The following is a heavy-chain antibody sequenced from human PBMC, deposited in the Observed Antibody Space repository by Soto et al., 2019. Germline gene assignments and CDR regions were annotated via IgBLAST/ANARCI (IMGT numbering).Heavy chain of an antibody. D-gene: IGHD2-21*02. CDR2: IKQDGSEK. CDR3: ARVRADGGDWDYFDY. CDR1: GFTFSSYW. J-gene: IGHJ4*02. Sequence: GSLRLSCAASGFTFSSYWMSWVRQAPGKGLEWVANIKQDGSEKYYVDSVKGRFTISRDNAKNSLYLQMNSLRAEDTAVYYCARVRADGGDWDYFDYWGQGTLVTVSS. V-gene: IGHV3-7*03.